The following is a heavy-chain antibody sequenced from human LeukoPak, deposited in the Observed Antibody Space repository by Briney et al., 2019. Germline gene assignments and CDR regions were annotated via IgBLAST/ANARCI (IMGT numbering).Heavy chain of an antibody. D-gene: IGHD2-2*01. J-gene: IGHJ6*03. CDR2: IYTSGST. Sequence: SETLSLTCTVSGGSISSYYWSWIRQPAGKGLEWIGRIYTSGSTNYNPSLKSRVTMSVDTSKNQFSLKLSSVTAADTAVYYCAREDIVVVPAALVYYYYYMDVWGKGTTVTVSS. CDR1: GGSISSYY. CDR3: AREDIVVVPAALVYYYYYMDV. V-gene: IGHV4-4*07.